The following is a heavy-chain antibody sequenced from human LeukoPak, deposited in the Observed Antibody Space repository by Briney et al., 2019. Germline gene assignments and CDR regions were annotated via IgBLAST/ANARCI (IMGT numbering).Heavy chain of an antibody. V-gene: IGHV4-59*01. D-gene: IGHD3-3*01. CDR2: IYYGGST. J-gene: IGHJ6*02. CDR1: GGSISSYY. CDR3: ARAITIFGADYYYGMDV. Sequence: TETLFLTCTVSGGSISSYYWSWIRQPPGKGLEWIGYIYYGGSTNYNPSLKSRVTISVDTSKNQFSLKLSSVTAADTAVYYCARAITIFGADYYYGMDVWGQGTTVTVSS.